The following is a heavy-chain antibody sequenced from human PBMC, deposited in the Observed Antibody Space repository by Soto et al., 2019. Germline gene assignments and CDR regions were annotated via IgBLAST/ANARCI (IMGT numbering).Heavy chain of an antibody. CDR1: GGTFSSYA. CDR2: IIPIFGTA. J-gene: IGHJ4*02. D-gene: IGHD3-22*01. Sequence: QVQLVQSGAEVKKPGSSVKVSCKASGGTFSSYAISWVRQAPGQGLEWMGGIIPIFGTANYAQKFQGRVTITADEATSTAYMELSSLRSEDTAVYYCARGRDPYYYDSSGYRNFDYWGQGTLVTVSS. V-gene: IGHV1-69*01. CDR3: ARGRDPYYYDSSGYRNFDY.